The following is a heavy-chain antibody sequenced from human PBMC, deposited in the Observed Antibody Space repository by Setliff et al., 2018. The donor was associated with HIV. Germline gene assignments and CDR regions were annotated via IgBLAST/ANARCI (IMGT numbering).Heavy chain of an antibody. J-gene: IGHJ4*02. Sequence: LSCAASGFSVSFSFMSWVRQAPGKGLEWVSIIYSGGTTYYADSVKGRFTISRDSSKNTLYLQMNSLRPDDTAVYYCARGASGEYYFDYWGQGTPVTVSS. CDR2: IYSGGTT. CDR1: GFSVSFSF. D-gene: IGHD2-21*01. V-gene: IGHV3-53*01. CDR3: ARGASGEYYFDY.